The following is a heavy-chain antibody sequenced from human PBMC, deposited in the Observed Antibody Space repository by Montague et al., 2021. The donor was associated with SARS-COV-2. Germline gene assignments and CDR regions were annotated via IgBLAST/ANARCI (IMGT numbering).Heavy chain of an antibody. Sequence: PALVKPTQTLTLTCTFSGFSLITSGMCVSWIRQPPGKALEWLARIDWDDDKYYSTSLKTRLTISKDTSKNQVVLTMTNMDPVDTATYYCAHRTLSDASGSYDYWGQGTLVTVSP. CDR2: IDWDDDK. J-gene: IGHJ4*02. CDR1: GFSLITSGMC. D-gene: IGHD3-10*01. CDR3: AHRTLSDASGSYDY. V-gene: IGHV2-70*12.